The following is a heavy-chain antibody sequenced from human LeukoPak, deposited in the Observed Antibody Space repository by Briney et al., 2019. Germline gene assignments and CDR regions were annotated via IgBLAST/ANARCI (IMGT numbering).Heavy chain of an antibody. V-gene: IGHV3-23*01. D-gene: IGHD6-13*01. CDR2: ISGSGGST. Sequence: GGSLRLSCAASGFTFSSYATSWVRQAPGKGLEWVSAISGSGGSTYYADSVKGRFTISRDNSKNTLYLQMNSLRAEDTAVYYCAEDVLDGAAGTTTVDYWGQGTLVTVSS. J-gene: IGHJ4*02. CDR1: GFTFSSYA. CDR3: AEDVLDGAAGTTTVDY.